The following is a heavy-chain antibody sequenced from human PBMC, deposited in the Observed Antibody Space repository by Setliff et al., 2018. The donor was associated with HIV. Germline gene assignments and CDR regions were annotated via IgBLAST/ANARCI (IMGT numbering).Heavy chain of an antibody. V-gene: IGHV4-39*07. CDR2: IYYSGST. CDR1: GGSISSSSYY. J-gene: IGHJ4*02. Sequence: SETLSLTCTVSGGSISSSSYYWGWIRQPPGKGLEWIGSIYYSGSTYYNPSLKSRVTISVDTSKNQLSRKLSSVTAADTAVYYCAREPYCSGGSCYNDYWGQGTLVTVSS. D-gene: IGHD2-15*01. CDR3: AREPYCSGGSCYNDY.